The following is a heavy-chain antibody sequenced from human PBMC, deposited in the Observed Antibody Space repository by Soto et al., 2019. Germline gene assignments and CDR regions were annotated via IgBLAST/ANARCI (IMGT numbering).Heavy chain of an antibody. CDR1: GFTFSNFG. Sequence: QVRLVESGGGVVQPGRSLRLSCTASGFTFSNFGMHWVRQAPGKGLEWVALIWYDGSSKYYPDSVKGRFTISRDNSKNTLYLQMNSLRAEDTAVYYCARDKDVFDIWGQGTMVTVSS. CDR2: IWYDGSSK. V-gene: IGHV3-33*01. CDR3: ARDKDVFDI. J-gene: IGHJ3*02.